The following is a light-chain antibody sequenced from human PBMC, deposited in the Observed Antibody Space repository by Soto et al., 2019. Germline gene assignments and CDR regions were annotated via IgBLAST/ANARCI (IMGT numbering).Light chain of an antibody. V-gene: IGLV2-8*01. CDR1: SSDVGGYNY. J-gene: IGLJ3*02. CDR3: SSYAGSNNVV. CDR2: EVS. Sequence: QSVLTQPPSASGSPGQSVTLSCTGTSSDVGGYNYVSWYQQHPGKAPKLVIYEVSKRPSGVPDRFSGSQSGNTASLTVSGLQAEDEADYYCSSYAGSNNVVFGGGTKLTVL.